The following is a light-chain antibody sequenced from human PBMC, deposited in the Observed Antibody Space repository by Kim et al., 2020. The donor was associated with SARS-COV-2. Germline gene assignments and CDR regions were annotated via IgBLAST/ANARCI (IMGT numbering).Light chain of an antibody. V-gene: IGLV3-19*01. CDR2: SKN. J-gene: IGLJ1*01. Sequence: ALGQTVRITCQGDSLRSYYASWYQQKPGQAPVLVIYSKNNRPSGIPDRFSGSSSGNTASLTITGAQAEDEADYYCNSRDSSGNHVVFGGGTKVTVL. CDR3: NSRDSSGNHVV. CDR1: SLRSYY.